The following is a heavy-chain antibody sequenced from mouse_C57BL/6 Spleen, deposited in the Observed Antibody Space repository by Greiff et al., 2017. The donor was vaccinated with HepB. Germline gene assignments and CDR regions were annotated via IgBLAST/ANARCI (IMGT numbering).Heavy chain of an antibody. V-gene: IGHV1-81*01. D-gene: IGHD2-13*01. J-gene: IGHJ2*01. Sequence: VQLQQSGAGLVRPGASVKLSCKASGYTFTSYGISWVNQSTGQGLEWIGEIYPRSGNTYYHEKFTGKATLTADKSSSTAYMELRSLTSEGTAVYIGPKQTTLDYWGQGTTLTVSS. CDR1: GYTFTSYG. CDR2: IYPRSGNT. CDR3: PKQTTLDY.